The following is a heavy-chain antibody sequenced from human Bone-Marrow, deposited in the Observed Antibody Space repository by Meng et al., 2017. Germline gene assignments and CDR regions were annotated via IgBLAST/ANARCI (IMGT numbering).Heavy chain of an antibody. CDR1: GYTFTNND. Sequence: ASVKVSCKTSGYTFTNNDINWVRQAPGQGREWMGWMNPNSGNTGFAQKFQGRVTMTSDTSITTAYMELNSLRSDDTAVYYCARGQYCTTGACPYYFDYWGQGALVTVSS. CDR2: MNPNSGNT. J-gene: IGHJ4*02. CDR3: ARGQYCTTGACPYYFDY. V-gene: IGHV1-8*01. D-gene: IGHD2-8*01.